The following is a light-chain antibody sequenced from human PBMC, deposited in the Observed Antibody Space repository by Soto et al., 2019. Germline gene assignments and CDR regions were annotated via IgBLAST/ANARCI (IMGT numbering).Light chain of an antibody. V-gene: IGLV2-14*01. CDR1: SSDVGGYKY. CDR2: EVS. Sequence: QSALTQPASVSGSPGQSITISCTGTSSDVGGYKYVSWYQQHPGKAPKLMIYEVSNRPSGISNRFSGSKSGNTAPLTLSGLQAEDEADYYCSSYTSSSTLVFGGGTKLTVL. CDR3: SSYTSSSTLV. J-gene: IGLJ2*01.